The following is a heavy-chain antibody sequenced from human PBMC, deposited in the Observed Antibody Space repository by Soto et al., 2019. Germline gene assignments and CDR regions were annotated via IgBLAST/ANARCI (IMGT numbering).Heavy chain of an antibody. Sequence: SETLSLTCTVSGRSISSYYWSWIRQPPGKGLEWIGYIYYSGSTNYNPSLKSRVTISVDTSKNQFSLKLSSVTAADTAVYYCAGGKDTAMGHLFDYWGQGTLVTVSS. D-gene: IGHD5-18*01. CDR1: GRSISSYY. V-gene: IGHV4-59*01. CDR3: AGGKDTAMGHLFDY. J-gene: IGHJ4*02. CDR2: IYYSGST.